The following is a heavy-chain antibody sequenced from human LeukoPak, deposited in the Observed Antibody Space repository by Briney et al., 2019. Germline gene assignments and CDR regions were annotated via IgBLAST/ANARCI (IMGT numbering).Heavy chain of an antibody. V-gene: IGHV3-21*01. CDR2: ISSSSSYI. CDR3: ARGGQQRVPSDY. D-gene: IGHD6-13*01. Sequence: GGSLRLSCAASGFTFSSYSMNWVRQAPGKGLEWVSSISSSSSYIYYADSVKGRFTISRDNAKNSLYLQMNSLRAEDTAVYYCARGGQQRVPSDYWGQGTLVTVSS. CDR1: GFTFSSYS. J-gene: IGHJ4*02.